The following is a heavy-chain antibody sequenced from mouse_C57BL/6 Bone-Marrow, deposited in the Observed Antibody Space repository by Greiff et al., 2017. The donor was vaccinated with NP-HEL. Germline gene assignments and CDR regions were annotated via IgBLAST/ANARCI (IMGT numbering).Heavy chain of an antibody. Sequence: QVQLKQSGAELVRPGTSVKVSCKASGYAFTNYLIEWVKQRPGQGLEWIGVINPGSGGTNYNEKFKGKATLTADKSSSTAYMQLSSLTSEDSAVYFCARWGSGYGYFDVWGTGTTVTVSS. CDR2: INPGSGGT. CDR1: GYAFTNYL. D-gene: IGHD3-2*02. CDR3: ARWGSGYGYFDV. J-gene: IGHJ1*03. V-gene: IGHV1-54*01.